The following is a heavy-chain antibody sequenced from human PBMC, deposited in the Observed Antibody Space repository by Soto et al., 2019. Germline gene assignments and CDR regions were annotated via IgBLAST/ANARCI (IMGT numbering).Heavy chain of an antibody. CDR1: GFTFSNAW. Sequence: PGGSLRLSCAASGFTFSNAWMSWVRQAPGKGLEWVGRIKSKTDGGTTDYAAPVKGRVTISRGDSKNTLYLQMNSLKTEDPAVYYCTTDGWFGGLPSSGMDVWGQGTTGTVS. V-gene: IGHV3-15*01. CDR2: IKSKTDGGTT. J-gene: IGHJ6*02. CDR3: TTDGWFGGLPSSGMDV. D-gene: IGHD3-10*01.